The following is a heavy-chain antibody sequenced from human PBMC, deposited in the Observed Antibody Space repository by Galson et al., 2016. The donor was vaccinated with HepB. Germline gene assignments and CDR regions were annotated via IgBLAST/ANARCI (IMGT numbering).Heavy chain of an antibody. Sequence: SLRLSCAASGFTFGAYAMSWVRQAPGKGPQWVAGISGSGSATYHADSVKGRFTISRDNFKNTLYLQMNSLRVEDTAVYYCAKGLAERWLQLPSSGDYWGQGTLVTVSS. CDR2: ISGSGSAT. CDR3: AKGLAERWLQLPSSGDY. J-gene: IGHJ4*02. V-gene: IGHV3-23*01. D-gene: IGHD5-24*01. CDR1: GFTFGAYA.